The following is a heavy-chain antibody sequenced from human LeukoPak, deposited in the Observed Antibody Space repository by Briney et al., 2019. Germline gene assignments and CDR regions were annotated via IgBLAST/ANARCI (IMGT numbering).Heavy chain of an antibody. CDR1: GYTFTSYR. Sequence: ASVKVSCKASGYTFTSYRISWVRQAPGQGLEWMGWISPYNGNTNYAQQLQGRVTMTTDTSTSTAYMELRSLRSDDTAVYYCARRERGYSYVNRDYWGQGTLVTVSS. J-gene: IGHJ4*02. V-gene: IGHV1-18*01. CDR3: ARRERGYSYVNRDY. D-gene: IGHD5-18*01. CDR2: ISPYNGNT.